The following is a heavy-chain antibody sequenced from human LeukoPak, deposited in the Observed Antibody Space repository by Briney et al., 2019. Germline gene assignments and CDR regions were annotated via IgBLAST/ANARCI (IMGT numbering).Heavy chain of an antibody. CDR2: IIPIFGTA. CDR1: GGTLSSYA. D-gene: IGHD3-3*01. CDR3: AGTIFGVVIDFDY. V-gene: IGHV1-69*05. Sequence: SVKVSCKASGGTLSSYAISWVRQAPGQGLEWMGGIIPIFGTANYAQKFQGRVTITTDESTSTAYMELSSLRSEDTAVYYCAGTIFGVVIDFDYWGQGTLVTVSS. J-gene: IGHJ4*02.